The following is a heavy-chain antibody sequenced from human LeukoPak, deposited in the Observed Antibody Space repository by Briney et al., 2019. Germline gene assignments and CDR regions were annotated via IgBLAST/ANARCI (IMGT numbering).Heavy chain of an antibody. Sequence: ASVKVSYKASGYTFTSYYMHWVRQAPGQGLEWMGIINPSRGSTSYEQKFQGRVTMTRETSTSTVYMEQSSPRSEDTAVYYCARRANYYDSSGYYLDYWGQGTLVTVSS. J-gene: IGHJ4*02. V-gene: IGHV1-46*01. CDR3: ARRANYYDSSGYYLDY. CDR1: GYTFTSYY. D-gene: IGHD3-22*01. CDR2: INPSRGST.